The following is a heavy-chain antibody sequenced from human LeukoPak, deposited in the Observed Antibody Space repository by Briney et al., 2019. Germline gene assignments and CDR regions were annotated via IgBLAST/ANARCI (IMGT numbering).Heavy chain of an antibody. Sequence: LGGSLRLSCAASGLTFSCYAMHWVRQAPGKGLEWVAVISYNGSNKYYADSVNTRFTISGHKSKNTLYLQMNSLRPEHTAFYYCARGPGPIPGAKNPFDIWGQGTTVTVSS. CDR1: GLTFSCYA. CDR3: ARGPGPIPGAKNPFDI. D-gene: IGHD2-2*02. J-gene: IGHJ3*02. V-gene: IGHV3-30*01. CDR2: ISYNGSNK.